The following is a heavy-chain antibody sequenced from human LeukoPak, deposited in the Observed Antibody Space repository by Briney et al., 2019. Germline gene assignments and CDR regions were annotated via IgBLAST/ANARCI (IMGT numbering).Heavy chain of an antibody. V-gene: IGHV3-48*03. CDR2: ISSSGSTI. Sequence: GGPLRLSCAASGFTFSSYEMNWVRQAPGKGLEWVSYISSSGSTIYYADSVKGRFTISRDNAKNSLYLQMNSLRAEDTAVYYCARGIQLWSPWDYWGQGTLVTVSS. D-gene: IGHD5-18*01. J-gene: IGHJ4*02. CDR1: GFTFSSYE. CDR3: ARGIQLWSPWDY.